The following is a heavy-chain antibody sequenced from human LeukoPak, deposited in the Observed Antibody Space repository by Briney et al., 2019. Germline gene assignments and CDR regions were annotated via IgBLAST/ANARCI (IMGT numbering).Heavy chain of an antibody. D-gene: IGHD1-14*01. V-gene: IGHV3-30*03. CDR3: ARDFTGLNFDY. J-gene: IGHJ4*02. CDR1: GFIFSNYV. Sequence: PGGSLRLSCAASGFIFSNYVMHWVRQAPGKGPEWVAVISYEGSSKYYANSVKGRFTISRDNAKNSLYLQMNSLRAEDTAVYYCARDFTGLNFDYWGQGTLVTVSS. CDR2: ISYEGSSK.